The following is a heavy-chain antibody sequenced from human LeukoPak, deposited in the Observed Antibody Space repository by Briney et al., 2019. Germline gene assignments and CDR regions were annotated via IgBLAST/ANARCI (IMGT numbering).Heavy chain of an antibody. D-gene: IGHD3-9*01. V-gene: IGHV1-8*01. CDR1: GYTFTSYA. Sequence: NHGESLKISCKASGYTFTSYAINWVRQATGQGLEWMGWMNPNSGNTGYAQKFQGRVTMTRNTSISAAYMELSSLRSEDTAVYYCARGRRDYDIVTGYGWFDPWGQGTLVTVSS. J-gene: IGHJ5*02. CDR2: MNPNSGNT. CDR3: ARGRRDYDIVTGYGWFDP.